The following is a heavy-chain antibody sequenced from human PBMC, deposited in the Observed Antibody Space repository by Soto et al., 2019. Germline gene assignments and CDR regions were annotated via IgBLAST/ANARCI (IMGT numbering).Heavy chain of an antibody. CDR1: GGSFSGYY. V-gene: IGHV4-34*01. CDR2: INHSGST. CDR3: ARGGMVIIPTATAFDY. J-gene: IGHJ4*02. D-gene: IGHD2-2*01. Sequence: SETLSLTCAVYGGSFSGYYWSWIRQPPGRGLEWIGEINHSGSTNYNPSLKSRVTMSVATSKNQFSLKLSSVTAADTAVYYCARGGMVIIPTATAFDYWGQGTLVTVSS.